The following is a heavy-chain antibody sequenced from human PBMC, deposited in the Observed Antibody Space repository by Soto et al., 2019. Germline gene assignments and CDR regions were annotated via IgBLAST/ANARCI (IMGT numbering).Heavy chain of an antibody. V-gene: IGHV1-69*12. D-gene: IGHD5-12*01. J-gene: IGHJ4*02. CDR2: IIRTIGTT. CDR3: ARDLGSGYEPGDY. CDR1: GDTFTIFA. Sequence: QVQLVQSGAEVKKPGSSVKVSCKASGDTFTIFAISWVRQAPGQGLEGMGGIIRTIGTTNYEQRFQGRITITGDESTGTAYMELSSLKSEDTAVYYCARDLGSGYEPGDYWGQGTLVTVSS.